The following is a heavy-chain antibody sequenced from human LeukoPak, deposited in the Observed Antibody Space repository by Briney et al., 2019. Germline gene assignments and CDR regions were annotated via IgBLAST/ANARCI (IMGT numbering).Heavy chain of an antibody. CDR3: AKDLRIAAAAIDY. J-gene: IGHJ4*02. CDR2: INPNSGGT. V-gene: IGHV1-2*02. D-gene: IGHD6-13*01. Sequence: ASVKVSCKASGYTFTGYYMHWVRQAPGQGLEWMGWINPNSGGTNYAQKFQGRVTMTRDTSISTAYMELSRLRSDDTAVYYCAKDLRIAAAAIDYWGQGTLVTVSS. CDR1: GYTFTGYY.